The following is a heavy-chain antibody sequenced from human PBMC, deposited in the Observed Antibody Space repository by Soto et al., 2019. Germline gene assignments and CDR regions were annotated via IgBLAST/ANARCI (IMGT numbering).Heavy chain of an antibody. V-gene: IGHV4-59*08. CDR1: GGSLNNYY. Sequence: QVQLHESGPGLVKPSETLSLTCTVSGGSLNNYYWNWMRQPPGKGLEWIGYIHYSGNINYTPSLKNRVTMSLDASKNHFSLTLRSVTAADTAVYYCARRTFWNYSYAQSWFGPWGQGALVTVSS. CDR2: IHYSGNI. J-gene: IGHJ5*02. D-gene: IGHD3-16*01. CDR3: ARRTFWNYSYAQSWFGP.